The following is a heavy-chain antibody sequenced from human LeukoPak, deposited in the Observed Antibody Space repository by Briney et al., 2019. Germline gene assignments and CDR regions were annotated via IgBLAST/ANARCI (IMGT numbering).Heavy chain of an antibody. CDR1: GFSLSTSAVG. CDR2: IYWNDDK. Sequence: SGPTLVKPTQTLTLTCTFSGFSLSTSAVGVGWIRQPPGKALEWLALIYWNDDKRYNPSLKSRLTITKDTSKTQVVLTMTNMDPVDTATYYCAHRLLGSGWYRAFDYWGQGTLVTVSS. J-gene: IGHJ4*02. CDR3: AHRLLGSGWYRAFDY. D-gene: IGHD6-19*01. V-gene: IGHV2-5*01.